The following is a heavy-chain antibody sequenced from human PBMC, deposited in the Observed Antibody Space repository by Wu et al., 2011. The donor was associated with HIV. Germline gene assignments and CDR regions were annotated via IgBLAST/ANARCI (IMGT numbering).Heavy chain of an antibody. CDR2: ISAYNDNT. Sequence: VKKSGASVKVSCKASGYTFSNYGISWVRQAPGQGLEWMGWISAYNDNTNYARKFQGRVTMTTDTSTSTAYMELRSLRSDDTAVYYCARLKEWFGDLLDAVDIWGQGTLVTVSS. D-gene: IGHD3-10*01. CDR3: ARLKEWFGDLLDAVDI. J-gene: IGHJ1*01. V-gene: IGHV1-18*01. CDR1: GYTFSNYG.